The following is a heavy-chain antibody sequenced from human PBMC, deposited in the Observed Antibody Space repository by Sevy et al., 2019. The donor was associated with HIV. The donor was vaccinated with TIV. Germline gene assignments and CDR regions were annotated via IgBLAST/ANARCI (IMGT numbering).Heavy chain of an antibody. J-gene: IGHJ4*02. Sequence: GGSLRLSCVGSGFPFSAHSVEWVRQVPARGLEWVSSITGSGSFQYYTDSVKGRFTISRDNSKNSVFLQMDSLTDDDTGVYFSATPPQPDASGYLGNWGQGALVTVSS. CDR3: ATPPQPDASGYLGN. V-gene: IGHV3-21*04. D-gene: IGHD5-12*01. CDR2: ITGSGSFQ. CDR1: GFPFSAHS.